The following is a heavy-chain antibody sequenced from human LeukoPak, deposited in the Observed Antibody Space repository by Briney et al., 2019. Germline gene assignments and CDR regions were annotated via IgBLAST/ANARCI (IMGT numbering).Heavy chain of an antibody. D-gene: IGHD6-19*01. CDR2: ISSSSSYI. CDR1: GFTFSSYS. V-gene: IGHV3-21*01. Sequence: GGSLRLSCAASGFTFSSYSMNWVRQAPGKGLEWVSSISSSSSYIYYADSVKGRFTISRDNAKNSLYLQMNSLRAEDTAVYYCASASRSGYSSGWYRVDFDYWGQGTLVTVSS. J-gene: IGHJ4*02. CDR3: ASASRSGYSSGWYRVDFDY.